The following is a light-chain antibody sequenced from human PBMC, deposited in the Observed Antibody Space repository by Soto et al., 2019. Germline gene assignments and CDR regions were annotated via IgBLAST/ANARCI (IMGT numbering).Light chain of an antibody. J-gene: IGKJ4*01. CDR2: DAS. V-gene: IGKV3-11*01. Sequence: EIVLTQSPATLSLSPGERATLSCRASQSVSTYLAWYQQKSGQAPRLLIYDASNRATGIPARFSGSGSGTEFTLTISSLEPEDFAVYYCQQRSNSPLTFGGGTKVEIK. CDR3: QQRSNSPLT. CDR1: QSVSTY.